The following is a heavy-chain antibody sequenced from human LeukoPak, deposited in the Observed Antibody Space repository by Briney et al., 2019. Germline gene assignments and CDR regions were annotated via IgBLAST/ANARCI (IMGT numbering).Heavy chain of an antibody. CDR3: ARGESVAMGSIDY. D-gene: IGHD2-2*01. CDR2: ISNDGSPK. CDR1: GFTFSNDP. Sequence: GGSLRLSCAASGFTFSNDPMHWVRQAPGKGLDWVAVISNDGSPKYYADSVKGRFTISRDNSKNTLFLQKDSMTTEDSDVYFCARGESVAMGSIDYWGQGTLVTVSS. J-gene: IGHJ4*02. V-gene: IGHV3-30*01.